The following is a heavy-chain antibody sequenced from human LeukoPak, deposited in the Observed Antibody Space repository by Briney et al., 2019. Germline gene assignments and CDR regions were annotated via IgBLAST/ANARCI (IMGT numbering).Heavy chain of an antibody. D-gene: IGHD2-15*01. J-gene: IGHJ4*02. CDR2: ISSTSSYI. V-gene: IGHV3-21*01. CDR1: GFTFSSYS. CDR3: AREGCCSGGSCPVDY. Sequence: GGSLRLSCAASGFTFSSYSMNWVRQAPGKGLEWVSFISSTSSYIYYADSVKGRFTISRDNAKNSLYLQMNSLRAEDTAVYYCAREGCCSGGSCPVDYWGQGTLVTVSS.